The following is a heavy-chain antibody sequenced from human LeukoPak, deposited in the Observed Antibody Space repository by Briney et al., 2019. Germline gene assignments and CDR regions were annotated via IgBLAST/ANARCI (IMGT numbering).Heavy chain of an antibody. Sequence: PGGSLRLSCAASGFTFSSYSMNWVRQAPGRGLEWVASFSGSGGTTYHADSVKGRFTISRDNSKNTLYLQMNSLRLEDTAVYYCANGNRCTSPNCLGYYYFYMDVWGKGTTVTVSS. J-gene: IGHJ6*03. V-gene: IGHV3-23*01. D-gene: IGHD2-8*01. CDR3: ANGNRCTSPNCLGYYYFYMDV. CDR1: GFTFSSYS. CDR2: FSGSGGTT.